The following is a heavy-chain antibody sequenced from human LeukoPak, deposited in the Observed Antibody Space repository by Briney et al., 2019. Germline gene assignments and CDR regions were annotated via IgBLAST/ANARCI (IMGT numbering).Heavy chain of an antibody. D-gene: IGHD2-15*01. V-gene: IGHV1-46*01. CDR3: AAPKSALYAFDI. Sequence: GASVKVSCKASGNTFTSYYMHWVRQAPGQGLEWMGIINPSGGSTSYAQKFQGRVTMTRDTSTSTVYMELSSRRSEDTAVYYCAAPKSALYAFDIWGQGTMVTVSS. CDR2: INPSGGST. J-gene: IGHJ3*02. CDR1: GNTFTSYY.